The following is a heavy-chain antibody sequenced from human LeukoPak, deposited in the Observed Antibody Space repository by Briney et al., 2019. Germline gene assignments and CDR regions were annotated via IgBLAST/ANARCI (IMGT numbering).Heavy chain of an antibody. J-gene: IGHJ3*02. D-gene: IGHD3-10*01. Sequence: ASVKVSCKASGYTFTGYYMHWVRQAPGQGLEWMGWINPNSGGTNYAQKFQGRVTMTRDTSISTAYMELSRLRSDDTAVYCCARVGSGSPAAFDIWGQGTMVTVSS. V-gene: IGHV1-2*02. CDR1: GYTFTGYY. CDR2: INPNSGGT. CDR3: ARVGSGSPAAFDI.